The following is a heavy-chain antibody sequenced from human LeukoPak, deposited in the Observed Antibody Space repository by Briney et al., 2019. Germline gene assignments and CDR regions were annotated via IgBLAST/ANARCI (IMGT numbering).Heavy chain of an antibody. CDR1: GGTFSSYA. J-gene: IGHJ4*02. CDR3: ARASTLRQQLVPYGY. D-gene: IGHD6-13*01. V-gene: IGHV1-69*01. CDR2: IIPIFGTA. Sequence: ASVKVSCKASGGTFSSYAISWVRQAPGQGLEWMGGIIPIFGTANYAQKFQGRVTITADESTSTAYMELRSLRSDDTAVCYCARASTLRQQLVPYGYWGQGTLVTVSS.